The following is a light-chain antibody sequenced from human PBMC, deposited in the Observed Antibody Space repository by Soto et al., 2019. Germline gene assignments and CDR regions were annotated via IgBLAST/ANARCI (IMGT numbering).Light chain of an antibody. V-gene: IGKV1-27*01. CDR2: PAS. CDR3: QLYNGAPST. CDR1: QGSSNY. Sequence: DIQMTQAPSSLYAAVGDRVTITCRASQGSSNYLAWHQQKLGKVPKPLIYPASTLQSRFPSRFSSSGSGTDFTLSILSLQPEDIATYSCQLYNGAPSTFVPGTKVHIK. J-gene: IGKJ3*01.